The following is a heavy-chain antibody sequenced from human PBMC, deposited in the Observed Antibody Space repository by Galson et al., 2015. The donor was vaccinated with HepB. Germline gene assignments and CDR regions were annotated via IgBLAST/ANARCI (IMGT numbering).Heavy chain of an antibody. V-gene: IGHV3-73*01. CDR3: TRTTVEPGIDY. Sequence: SLRLSCAASGFTFSGSAMHWVRQASGKGLEWVGRIRSKANSYATAYAASVTGRFTISREDSKNTADLQMNSLKTEDTAVYYCTRTTVEPGIDYWGQGTLVTVSS. CDR2: IRSKANSYAT. CDR1: GFTFSGSA. D-gene: IGHD4-23*01. J-gene: IGHJ4*02.